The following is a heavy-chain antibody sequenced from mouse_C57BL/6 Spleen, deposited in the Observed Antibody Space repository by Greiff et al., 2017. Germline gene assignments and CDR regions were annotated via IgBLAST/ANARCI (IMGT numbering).Heavy chain of an antibody. V-gene: IGHV7-3*01. J-gene: IGHJ4*01. Sequence: EVMLVESGGGLVQPGGSLSLSCAASGFTFTDYYMSWVRQPPGKALEWLGFIRNKANGYTTEYNASVKGRFTISRDNSQSILYLQMNALRAEDSATYYCARNLGPGAMDYWGKGTSVTVSS. CDR2: IRNKANGYTT. CDR1: GFTFTDYY. CDR3: ARNLGPGAMDY.